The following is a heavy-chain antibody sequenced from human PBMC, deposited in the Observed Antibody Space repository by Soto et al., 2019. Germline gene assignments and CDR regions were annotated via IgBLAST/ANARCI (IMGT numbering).Heavy chain of an antibody. V-gene: IGHV2-5*02. Sequence: QITLKESGPTLVKPTQTLTLTCTFSAFSLSSSGVGVGWIRQPPGKALEWLALIFWDDDTRYSPSLGTRLTIXXDXSXXQLLLLMTNVDPVDTATYYCARSAPSRAVAGSFDSWGQGTLVTVSS. D-gene: IGHD6-19*01. J-gene: IGHJ4*02. CDR2: IFWDDDT. CDR3: ARSAPSRAVAGSFDS. CDR1: AFSLSSSGVG.